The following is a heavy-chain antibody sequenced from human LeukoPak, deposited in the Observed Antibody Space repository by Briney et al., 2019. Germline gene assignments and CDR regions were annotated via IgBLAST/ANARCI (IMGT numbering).Heavy chain of an antibody. CDR2: IKQDGSEK. J-gene: IGHJ4*02. CDR1: GFAFSSYW. V-gene: IGHV3-7*01. D-gene: IGHD1-26*01. CDR3: ARVQWELRGVGSYFEY. Sequence: GGSLRLSCVVSGFAFSSYWMSWVRQAPGRGLEWVANIKQDGSEKYYVDSVKGRFTMSRDNAKNSLYLQMNSLRAEDTAVYYCARVQWELRGVGSYFEYWGQGALVTVSS.